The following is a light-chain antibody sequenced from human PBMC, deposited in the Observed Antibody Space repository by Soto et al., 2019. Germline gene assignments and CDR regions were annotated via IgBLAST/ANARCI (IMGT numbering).Light chain of an antibody. J-gene: IGLJ3*02. Sequence: QSALTQPASVSGSPGQSITISCTGTRSDVGGYNSVCWHQQHPGKAPKLIIYEVSNRPSGVSDRFSASKSGNTASLTISGLQADDEADYYCSSFTTNNNWVFGGGTKLTVL. V-gene: IGLV2-14*01. CDR1: RSDVGGYNS. CDR2: EVS. CDR3: SSFTTNNNWV.